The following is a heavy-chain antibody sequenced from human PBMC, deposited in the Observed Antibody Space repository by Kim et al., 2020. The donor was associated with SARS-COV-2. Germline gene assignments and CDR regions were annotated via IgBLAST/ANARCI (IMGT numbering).Heavy chain of an antibody. Sequence: ASVKVSCKASGYTFTSYGISWVRQAPGQGLEWMGWISAYNGNTNYAQKLQGRVTMTTDTSTSTAYMELRSLRSDDTAVYYCARDPKTLGDILTGTLDYWGQGTLVTVSS. V-gene: IGHV1-18*01. CDR2: ISAYNGNT. J-gene: IGHJ4*02. D-gene: IGHD3-9*01. CDR3: ARDPKTLGDILTGTLDY. CDR1: GYTFTSYG.